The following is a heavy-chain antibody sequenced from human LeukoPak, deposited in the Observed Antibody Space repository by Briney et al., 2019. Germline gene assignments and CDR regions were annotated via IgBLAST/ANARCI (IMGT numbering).Heavy chain of an antibody. Sequence: SETLSLTCAVSGGSISTYYWNWIRQPPGKGLEWIGYIYYTGSTIYNPSLKSRVTISVDTSNNQFSLKLTSVTAADTAVYYCARGFFGGDFDYWGQGTLVTVSS. D-gene: IGHD3-3*01. CDR2: IYYTGST. CDR3: ARGFFGGDFDY. V-gene: IGHV4-59*08. CDR1: GGSISTYY. J-gene: IGHJ4*02.